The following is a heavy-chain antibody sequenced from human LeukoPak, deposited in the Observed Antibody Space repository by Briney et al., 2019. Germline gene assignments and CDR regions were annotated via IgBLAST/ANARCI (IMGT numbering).Heavy chain of an antibody. V-gene: IGHV4-59*01. CDR2: IYYSGST. D-gene: IGHD3-3*01. CDR3: ARVGENYDFWSGYYWFDP. J-gene: IGHJ5*02. CDR1: GDSISSYH. Sequence: PSETLSLTCTVSGDSISSYHWSWIRQPPGKGLEWIGYIYYSGSTNYNPSLKSRVTISVDTSKNQFSLKLSSVTAADTAVYYCARVGENYDFWSGYYWFDPWGQGTLVTVSS.